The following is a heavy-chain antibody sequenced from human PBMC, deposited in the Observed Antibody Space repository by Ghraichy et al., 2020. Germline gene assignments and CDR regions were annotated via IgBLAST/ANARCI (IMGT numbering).Heavy chain of an antibody. D-gene: IGHD3/OR15-3a*01. CDR2: AYYTGST. CDR3: AKFDFWTARYGFFDP. CDR1: GGGVFNSSY. J-gene: IGHJ5*02. Sequence: SQTLSLTCTVSGGGVFNSSYWSWVRQAPGKELEWIGHAYYTGSTAYRPSLKSRVTISLDKSKNQFSLRLTSVTAADTAVYYCAKFDFWTARYGFFDPWGQGTPVTVSA. V-gene: IGHV4-59*02.